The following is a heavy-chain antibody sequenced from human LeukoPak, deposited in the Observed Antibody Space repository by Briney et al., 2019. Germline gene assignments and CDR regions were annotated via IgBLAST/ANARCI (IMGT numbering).Heavy chain of an antibody. Sequence: GGSLRLSCAASGFTFSSYSMNWVRQAPGKGLEWVSSISSSSSYIHYADSVKGRFTISRDNAKNSLYLQMNSLRAEDTAVYYCARVQQGGYWGQGTLVTVSS. D-gene: IGHD6-13*01. CDR1: GFTFSSYS. CDR2: ISSSSSYI. V-gene: IGHV3-21*01. J-gene: IGHJ4*02. CDR3: ARVQQGGY.